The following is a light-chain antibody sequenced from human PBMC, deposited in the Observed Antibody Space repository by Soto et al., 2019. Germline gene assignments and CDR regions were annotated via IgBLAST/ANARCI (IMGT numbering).Light chain of an antibody. CDR2: WAS. CDR1: QSVLYTSNNKNC. Sequence: DIVMTQSPDSLAVSLGERATIHCKSSQSVLYTSNNKNCLAWFQKKPGQPPKLLIFWASTREFGVPDRFSGSGSGTDFTLTISSLQPEDVAIYYCQQYYTTPITCGQGTRLEIK. J-gene: IGKJ5*01. V-gene: IGKV4-1*01. CDR3: QQYYTTPIT.